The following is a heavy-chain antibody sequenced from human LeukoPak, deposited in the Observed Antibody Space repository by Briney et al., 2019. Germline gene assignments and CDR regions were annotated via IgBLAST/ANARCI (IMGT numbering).Heavy chain of an antibody. CDR2: IYSGGAI. J-gene: IGHJ4*02. D-gene: IGHD1-14*01. CDR3: ARRPGN. CDR1: GFAVRSKY. Sequence: PGGSLRLSYVASGFAVRSKYMSWVRQAPGKGLEWVSLIYSGGAIRYADSVKGRFTISRDSSKNTLFLQMNDLTVEDTARYYCARRPGNWGQGILVTVSS. V-gene: IGHV3-53*01.